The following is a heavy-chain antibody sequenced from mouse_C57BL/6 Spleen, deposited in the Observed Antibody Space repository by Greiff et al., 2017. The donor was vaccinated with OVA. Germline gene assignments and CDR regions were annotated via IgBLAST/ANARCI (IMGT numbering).Heavy chain of an antibody. CDR1: GFTFSDYY. Sequence: EVQLVESGGGLVQSGRSLRLSCATSGFTFSDYYMEWVRQAPGKGLEWIAASRNKANDYTTEYSASVKGRFIVSRDTSQSILYLQMNALRAEDTAIYYCARDNYDGGFDYWGQGTTLTVSS. J-gene: IGHJ2*01. CDR2: SRNKANDYTT. D-gene: IGHD2-4*01. CDR3: ARDNYDGGFDY. V-gene: IGHV7-1*01.